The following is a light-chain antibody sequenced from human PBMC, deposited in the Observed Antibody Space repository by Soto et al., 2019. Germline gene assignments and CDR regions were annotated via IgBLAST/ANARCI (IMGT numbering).Light chain of an antibody. Sequence: DIQMTQSPSSRSASVGDRVSITCRASQSISNYLNWYQQKPGKAPKVLIYAASSLQSGVPSRFSGSGSWTDFTLTISSLQPEDFATYYCQQSYNTPRTFGQGTKVDIK. J-gene: IGKJ1*01. CDR2: AAS. CDR3: QQSYNTPRT. CDR1: QSISNY. V-gene: IGKV1-39*01.